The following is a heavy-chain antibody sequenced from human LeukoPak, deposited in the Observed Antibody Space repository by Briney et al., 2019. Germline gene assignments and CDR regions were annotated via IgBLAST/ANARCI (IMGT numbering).Heavy chain of an antibody. V-gene: IGHV1-69*13. Sequence: SVKVSCKASGGTFSSYAISWVRQAPGQGLEWMGGIIPIFGTANYAQKFQGRVTITADESTSTAYMELSSLRSEDTAMYYCARGNDWTIFEVDYYYGMDVWGQGTTVTVSS. J-gene: IGHJ6*02. CDR3: ARGNDWTIFEVDYYYGMDV. CDR1: GGTFSSYA. CDR2: IIPIFGTA. D-gene: IGHD3-3*01.